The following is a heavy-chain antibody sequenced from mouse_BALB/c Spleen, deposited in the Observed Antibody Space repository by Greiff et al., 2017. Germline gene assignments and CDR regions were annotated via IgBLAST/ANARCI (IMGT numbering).Heavy chain of an antibody. J-gene: IGHJ4*01. Sequence: EVQRVESGGGLVKPGGSLKLSCAASGFTFSSYTMSWVRQTPEKRLEWVATISSGGSYTYYPDSVKGRFTISRDNAKNTLYPQMSSLKSEDTAMYYCTRDITTVVATDAMDYWGQGTSVTVSS. CDR3: TRDITTVVATDAMDY. CDR1: GFTFSSYT. CDR2: ISSGGSYT. D-gene: IGHD1-1*01. V-gene: IGHV5-6-4*01.